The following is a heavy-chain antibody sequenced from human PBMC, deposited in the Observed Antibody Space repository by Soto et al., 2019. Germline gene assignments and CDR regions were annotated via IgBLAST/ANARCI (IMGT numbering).Heavy chain of an antibody. CDR3: ATQTYYYDSSGYYYDGYFDY. Sequence: VQLLESGGGLVQPGGSLRLSCAASGFTFSSYAMSWVRQAPGKGLEWVSAISGSGGSTYYADSVKGRFTISRDNSKNTLYLQMNSLRAEDTAVYYCATQTYYYDSSGYYYDGYFDYWGQGTLVTVSS. CDR2: ISGSGGST. J-gene: IGHJ4*02. D-gene: IGHD3-22*01. V-gene: IGHV3-23*01. CDR1: GFTFSSYA.